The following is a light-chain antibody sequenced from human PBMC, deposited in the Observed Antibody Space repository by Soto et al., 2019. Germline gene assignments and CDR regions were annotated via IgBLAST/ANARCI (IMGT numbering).Light chain of an antibody. V-gene: IGKV3-20*01. CDR2: GAS. CDR1: QSVDSRY. CDR3: QQYGGSPWT. J-gene: IGKJ1*01. Sequence: ETVLTQSPDTLSLSPGERATLSCRASQSVDSRYLAWFQQKPGQAPRLLIYGASSRATGIPDRFSGSGSGTDFTLTISRLEPGDFAVYYCQQYGGSPWTFGQGTKVEIK.